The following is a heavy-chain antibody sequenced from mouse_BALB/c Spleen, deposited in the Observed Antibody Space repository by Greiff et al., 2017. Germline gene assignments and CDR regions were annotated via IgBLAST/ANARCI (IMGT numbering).Heavy chain of an antibody. Sequence: QVQLQQSGPELVKPGASVKISCKASGYAFSSSWMNWVKQRPGQGLEWIGRIYPGDGDTNYNGKFKGKATLTADKSSSTAYMQLSSLTSVDSAVYFCARSSVVAPRAMDYWGQGTSVTVSS. CDR1: GYAFSSSW. V-gene: IGHV1-82*01. CDR3: ARSSVVAPRAMDY. J-gene: IGHJ4*01. D-gene: IGHD1-1*01. CDR2: IYPGDGDT.